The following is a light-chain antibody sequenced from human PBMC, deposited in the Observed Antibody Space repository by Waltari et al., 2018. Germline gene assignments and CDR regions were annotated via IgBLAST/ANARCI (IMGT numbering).Light chain of an antibody. CDR1: SSDVGAFNY. V-gene: IGLV2-14*03. CDR2: DVY. CDR3: SSYASSISVA. J-gene: IGLJ2*01. Sequence: QSALTQPASVSGSLGQSITISCTGTSSDVGAFNYVSWYQQHPGKAPKLMIYDVYKRPTGVSNRFSASKSGNTASLTISGLQAEDEADYYCSSYASSISVAFGGGTKVTVL.